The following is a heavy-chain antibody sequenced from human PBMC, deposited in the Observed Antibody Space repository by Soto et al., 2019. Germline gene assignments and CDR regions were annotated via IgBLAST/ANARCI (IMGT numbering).Heavy chain of an antibody. CDR3: ARRSYRSVFPFDY. J-gene: IGHJ4*02. CDR2: ISDYNGNT. D-gene: IGHD6-25*01. CDR1: GYTFTSYG. V-gene: IGHV1-18*01. Sequence: QVQLVKSCAEVKKPGASVKVSCNASGYTFTSYGISWVLQAPGQGLEWMGWISDYNGNTNYAQKLQGRVTMTTDTSTSTDYMDLRSMRADDTAGYYCARRSYRSVFPFDYWGQGTLVTVSS.